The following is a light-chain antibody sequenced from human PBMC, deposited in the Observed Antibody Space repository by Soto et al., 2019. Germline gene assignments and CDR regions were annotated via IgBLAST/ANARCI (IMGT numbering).Light chain of an antibody. CDR3: SSFTGTSYV. J-gene: IGLJ1*01. CDR2: DVS. CDR1: ISDVGGNNY. Sequence: QSVLNQAASVSRFPGQSITITCTGTISDVGGNNYVSWYQQYPGKAPKLMVCDVSNRPSGVSNRFSGSKSGNTASLTISGLQAEDEADYYCSSFTGTSYVFGTGTKVTVL. V-gene: IGLV2-14*01.